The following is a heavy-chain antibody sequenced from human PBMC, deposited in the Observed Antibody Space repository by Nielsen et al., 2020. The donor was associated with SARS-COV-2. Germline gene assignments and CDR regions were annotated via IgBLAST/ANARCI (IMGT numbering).Heavy chain of an antibody. V-gene: IGHV3-30*18. D-gene: IGHD1-1*01. CDR3: AKKNLEGAFDI. J-gene: IGHJ3*02. CDR1: GFTFSAYG. Sequence: GESLKISCAASGFTFSAYGMHWVRQTPANGLEWVAVISYDAVNVDYADSVKGRFTISRDNSKNTLYLQMNSLRAEDTAVYYCAKKNLEGAFDIWGQGTMVTVSS. CDR2: ISYDAVNV.